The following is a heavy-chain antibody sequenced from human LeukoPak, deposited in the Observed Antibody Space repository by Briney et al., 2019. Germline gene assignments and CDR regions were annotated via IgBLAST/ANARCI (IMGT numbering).Heavy chain of an antibody. Sequence: PSETLSLTCAVSGGSISSGGYSWSWIRQPPGKGLEWIGYIYHSGSTYYNPSLKSRVTISVDRSKNQFSLKLSSVTAADTAVYYCARALGRRYFDHNYYYYYGMDVWGQGTTVTVSS. J-gene: IGHJ6*02. CDR2: IYHSGST. CDR1: GGSISSGGYS. V-gene: IGHV4-30-2*01. D-gene: IGHD3-9*01. CDR3: ARALGRRYFDHNYYYYYGMDV.